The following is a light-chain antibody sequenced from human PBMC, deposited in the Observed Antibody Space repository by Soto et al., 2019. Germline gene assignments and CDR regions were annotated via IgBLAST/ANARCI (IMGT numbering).Light chain of an antibody. J-gene: IGLJ2*01. CDR2: QVS. CDR1: NSDFSFYNY. Sequence: QSALTQPASVSGSPGQSITISCTGTNSDFSFYNYVSWYQHHPGKAPKLLIYQVSHRPSGVSSHFSGSKSGNTASLTISGLQPEDEADYYFSSFTGSTTVIFGGGTKLTVL. V-gene: IGLV2-14*01. CDR3: SSFTGSTTVI.